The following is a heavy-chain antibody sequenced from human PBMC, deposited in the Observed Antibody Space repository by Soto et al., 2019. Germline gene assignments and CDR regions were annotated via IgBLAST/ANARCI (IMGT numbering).Heavy chain of an antibody. CDR2: IYWDDDK. CDR1: GFSLSTSGVG. Sequence: QITLKESGPTLVKPTQTLTLTCTFSGFSLSTSGVGVGWIRQPPGKALECLVVIYWDDDKRYSPSLKRRVTISKDTSKNQVVLRMTNMDPADTATYFCAHTAPGAAGHFDYWGQGTLVTVSS. V-gene: IGHV2-5*02. CDR3: AHTAPGAAGHFDY. D-gene: IGHD6-13*01. J-gene: IGHJ4*02.